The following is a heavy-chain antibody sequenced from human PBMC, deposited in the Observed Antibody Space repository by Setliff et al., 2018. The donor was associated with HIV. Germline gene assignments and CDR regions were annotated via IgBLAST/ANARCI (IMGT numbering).Heavy chain of an antibody. J-gene: IGHJ6*02. CDR2: IYHSGST. Sequence: PSETLSLTCAVSGGSISSSNWWSWVRQPPGKGLEWIGEIYHSGSTNYNPSLKSRVTISVDKSKNQFSLKLSSVTAADTAVYYCARVGYYDSSGYYYEGLGDYYYGMDVWGQGTTVTVSS. CDR3: ARVGYYDSSGYYYEGLGDYYYGMDV. CDR1: GGSISSSNW. D-gene: IGHD3-22*01. V-gene: IGHV4-4*02.